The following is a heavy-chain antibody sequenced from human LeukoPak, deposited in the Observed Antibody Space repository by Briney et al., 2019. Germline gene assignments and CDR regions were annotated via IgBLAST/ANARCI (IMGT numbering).Heavy chain of an antibody. J-gene: IGHJ4*02. D-gene: IGHD3-22*01. V-gene: IGHV3-11*01. Sequence: PGGSLRLSCAASGFTFSDYYMSWIRQAPGKGLEWVSYISSSGSTIYYADSVKGRFTISRDNAKNSLYLQMNSLRAEDTAVYYCAGDAYDSSGYYHYWGQGTLVTVSS. CDR1: GFTFSDYY. CDR3: AGDAYDSSGYYHY. CDR2: ISSSGSTI.